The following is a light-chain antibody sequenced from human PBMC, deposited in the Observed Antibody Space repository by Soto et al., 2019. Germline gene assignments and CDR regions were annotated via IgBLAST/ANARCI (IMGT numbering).Light chain of an antibody. CDR1: SSDVGAYNY. V-gene: IGLV2-8*01. Sequence: QSALTQPPSASGSPGQSVTISCTGTSSDVGAYNYVSWYQQHPGKAPKFMIYEVNKRPSGVPDRFSGSKSGNTASLTVSGLQAEDEADYYCSSYAGSNNFVVFGGGTKLTVL. CDR2: EVN. CDR3: SSYAGSNNFVV. J-gene: IGLJ2*01.